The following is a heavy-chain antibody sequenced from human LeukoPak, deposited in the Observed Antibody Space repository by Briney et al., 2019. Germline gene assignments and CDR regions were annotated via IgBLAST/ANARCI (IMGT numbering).Heavy chain of an antibody. CDR3: AKDIGVRGVTPNYYYYGMDV. J-gene: IGHJ6*02. CDR2: ISWNSGSI. D-gene: IGHD3-10*01. V-gene: IGHV3-9*01. CDR1: GFTFDDYA. Sequence: GGSLRLSCAASGFTFDDYAMHWVRQAPGKGLEWVSGISWNSGSIGYADSVKGRFTISRDNAKNSLYLQMNSLRAEDTALYYCAKDIGVRGVTPNYYYYGMDVWGQGTTVTVSS.